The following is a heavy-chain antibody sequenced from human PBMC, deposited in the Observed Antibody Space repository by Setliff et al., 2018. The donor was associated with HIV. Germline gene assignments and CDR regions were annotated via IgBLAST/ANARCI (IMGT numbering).Heavy chain of an antibody. CDR1: GDSIGTYS. D-gene: IGHD2-2*01. CDR2: IYGGGST. CDR3: ARRAVQDGSVTSSNWFES. Sequence: SETLSLTCAVSGDSIGTYSWHWIRQPPGKGLVWIGYIYGGGSTGYNPSLTSRVTMSADTPNNRFALKLSSVTAADTAVYYCARRAVQDGSVTSSNWFESWGQGTLVTVSS. V-gene: IGHV4-4*09. J-gene: IGHJ5*01.